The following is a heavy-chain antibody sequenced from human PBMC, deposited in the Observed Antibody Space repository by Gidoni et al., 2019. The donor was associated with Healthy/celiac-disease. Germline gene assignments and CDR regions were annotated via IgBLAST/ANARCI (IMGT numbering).Heavy chain of an antibody. D-gene: IGHD3-3*01. CDR1: GGSIRRYY. CDR2: IYYSGST. J-gene: IGHJ6*02. CDR3: AREGGSDYDCWSGMASPHYGMDV. V-gene: IGHV4-59*01. Sequence: QVQLQESGPGLVTPSETLSLTCTVAGGSIRRYYWSWIRQHTGKGLEGIGYIYYSGSTNYNPCLKSRVTISVETSKNQFSLKLSSVTAGDTAVYYCAREGGSDYDCWSGMASPHYGMDVWGQGTTVTVSS.